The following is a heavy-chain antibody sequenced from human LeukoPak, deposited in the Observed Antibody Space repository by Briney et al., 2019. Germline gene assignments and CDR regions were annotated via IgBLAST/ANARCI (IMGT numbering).Heavy chain of an antibody. CDR2: IYYSGST. Sequence: SETLSLTCTVSGGSISSGDYCWSWIRQPPGKGLEWIGYIYYSGSTYYNPSLKSRVTISVDTSKNQFSLKLSSVTAADTAVYYCASIDGYSDYYFDYWGQGTLVTVSS. D-gene: IGHD5-24*01. J-gene: IGHJ4*02. V-gene: IGHV4-30-4*08. CDR1: GGSISSGDYC. CDR3: ASIDGYSDYYFDY.